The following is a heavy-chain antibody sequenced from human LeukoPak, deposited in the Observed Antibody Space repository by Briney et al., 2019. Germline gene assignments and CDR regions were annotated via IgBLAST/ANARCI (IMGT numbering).Heavy chain of an antibody. CDR2: ISSSSSYI. V-gene: IGHV3-21*01. J-gene: IGHJ4*02. CDR1: GFTFSSYG. CDR3: ARQYYDIWSGYYTADYYFDY. Sequence: GGSLRLSCAASGFTFSSYGMNWVRQAPGKGLEWVPSISSSSSYIYYADSVKGRFTISRDNAKNSLYLQVNSLRAEDTAVYYCARQYYDIWSGYYTADYYFDYWGQGTLVTVSS. D-gene: IGHD3-3*01.